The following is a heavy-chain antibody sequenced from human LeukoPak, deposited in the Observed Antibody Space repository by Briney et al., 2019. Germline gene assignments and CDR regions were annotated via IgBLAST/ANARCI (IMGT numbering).Heavy chain of an antibody. CDR1: GYTFTSYY. CDR2: ISAYNGNT. V-gene: IGHV1-18*04. Sequence: PRASVKVSCKASGYTFTSYYMHWVRQAPGQGLEWMGWISAYNGNTNYAQKLQGRVTMTTDTSTSTAYMELRSLRSDDTAVYYCARVGARYCSSTSCQYFGPASYYYGMDVWGQGTTVTVSS. D-gene: IGHD2-2*01. J-gene: IGHJ6*02. CDR3: ARVGARYCSSTSCQYFGPASYYYGMDV.